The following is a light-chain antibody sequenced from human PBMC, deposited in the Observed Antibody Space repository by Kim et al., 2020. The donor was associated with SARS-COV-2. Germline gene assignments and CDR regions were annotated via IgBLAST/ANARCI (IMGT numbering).Light chain of an antibody. CDR1: KLGEKY. J-gene: IGLJ2*01. CDR2: QDF. Sequence: SYELTQPPSISVSPGQTVTLTCSGDKLGEKYSCWYQQESGQSPILIIYQDFKRPSGIAERFSGSNFGNTATLTISGTQTVDEADYYCQAWDSGTVVFGGGTKLTVL. CDR3: QAWDSGTVV. V-gene: IGLV3-1*01.